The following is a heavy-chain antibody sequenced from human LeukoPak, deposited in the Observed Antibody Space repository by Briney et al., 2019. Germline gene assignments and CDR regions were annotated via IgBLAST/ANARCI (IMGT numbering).Heavy chain of an antibody. CDR3: GNARGDSYGYYFDY. CDR2: INHSGST. Sequence: SETLSLTRAVYGASFSGYYWSWIRHPPGKGLEWIGEINHSGSTNYNPSLKSRVTISVDTSKNQFSLKLSSVTAADTAVYYCGNARGDSYGYYFDYRGQRTLVTVSS. V-gene: IGHV4-34*01. D-gene: IGHD5-18*01. J-gene: IGHJ4*02. CDR1: GASFSGYY.